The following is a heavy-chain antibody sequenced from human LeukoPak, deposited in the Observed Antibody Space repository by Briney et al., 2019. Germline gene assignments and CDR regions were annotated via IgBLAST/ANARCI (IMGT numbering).Heavy chain of an antibody. V-gene: IGHV5-51*01. Sequence: GESLKISCWGSGYSFTNYWIGWVRQMPGKGLEWMAMVYPGNSDTRYSPSFQGQVTISADKSISTAYLQWSSLKASDTAMYYCARRVQLWSLDNKNENWFDPWGQGTLVTVSS. CDR1: GYSFTNYW. CDR3: ARRVQLWSLDNKNENWFDP. D-gene: IGHD5-18*01. CDR2: VYPGNSDT. J-gene: IGHJ5*02.